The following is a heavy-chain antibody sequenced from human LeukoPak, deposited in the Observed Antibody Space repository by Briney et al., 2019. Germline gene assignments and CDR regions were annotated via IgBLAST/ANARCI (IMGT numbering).Heavy chain of an antibody. J-gene: IGHJ4*02. D-gene: IGHD3-3*01. CDR1: GFIFSSYG. CDR2: VRYDENNK. V-gene: IGHV3-30*02. Sequence: PGGSLRLSRAASGFIFSSYGMHWVRQAPGKGLEWVAFVRYDENNKDYADSVKGRFTISRDNSKNTLSLQMNSLRAEDTAVYYCATKRFLDPSPSPNYFDYWGQGTLVTVSS. CDR3: ATKRFLDPSPSPNYFDY.